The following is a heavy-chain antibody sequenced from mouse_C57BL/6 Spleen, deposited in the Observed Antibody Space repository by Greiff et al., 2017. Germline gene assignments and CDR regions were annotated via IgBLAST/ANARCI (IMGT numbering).Heavy chain of an antibody. CDR2: IYPGDGDT. V-gene: IGHV1-82*01. CDR1: GYAFSSSW. D-gene: IGHD2-1*01. J-gene: IGHJ4*01. Sequence: QVQLQQSGPELVKPGASVKISCKASGYAFSSSWMNWVKQRPGKGLEWIGRIYPGDGDTTYNGKFKGKATLTADKSSSTAYMQLSSLTSEDSAVYFCARYYGNYGYAMDYWGQGTSVTVSS. CDR3: ARYYGNYGYAMDY.